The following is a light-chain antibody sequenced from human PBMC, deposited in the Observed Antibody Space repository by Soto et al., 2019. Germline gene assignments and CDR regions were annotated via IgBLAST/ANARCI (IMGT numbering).Light chain of an antibody. CDR1: SNDVGFYDY. CDR3: SAYTSSSTLV. Sequence: QSALTQPASVSGSPGQSITISCTGTSNDVGFYDYVSWYQQHPGKAPKLIIYEVITRPSGVSNRFSGSKSGNTASLTISGLQAEDEADYSCSAYTSSSTLVFGGGTKLTVL. J-gene: IGLJ3*02. CDR2: EVI. V-gene: IGLV2-14*01.